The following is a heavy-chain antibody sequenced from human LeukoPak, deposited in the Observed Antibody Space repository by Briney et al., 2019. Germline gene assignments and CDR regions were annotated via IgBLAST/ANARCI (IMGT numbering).Heavy chain of an antibody. J-gene: IGHJ6*03. CDR2: IYYSGST. D-gene: IGHD6-13*01. V-gene: IGHV4-39*07. CDR3: AREGIAAVNYYYYYYMDV. CDR1: GGSISSSSYY. Sequence: SETLSLTCTVSGGSISSSSYYWGWIRQPPGKGLEWIGSIYYSGSTYYNPSLKSRVTISVDTSKNQFSLKLSSVTAADTAVYYCAREGIAAVNYYYYYYMDVWGKGTTVTVSS.